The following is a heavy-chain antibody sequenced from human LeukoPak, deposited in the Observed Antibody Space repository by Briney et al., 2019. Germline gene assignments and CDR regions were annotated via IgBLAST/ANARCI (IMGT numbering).Heavy chain of an antibody. CDR3: AKDIRVYGDYVFDAFDI. V-gene: IGHV3-9*01. CDR1: GFTFDDYA. CDR2: ISWNSGSI. J-gene: IGHJ3*02. Sequence: GGSLRLSCAASGFTFDDYAMHWVRQAPGKGLEWVSGISWNSGSIGYADSVKGRFTISRDNAKNSLYLQMNSLRAEDTALYYCAKDIRVYGDYVFDAFDIWGQGTMVTVSS. D-gene: IGHD4-17*01.